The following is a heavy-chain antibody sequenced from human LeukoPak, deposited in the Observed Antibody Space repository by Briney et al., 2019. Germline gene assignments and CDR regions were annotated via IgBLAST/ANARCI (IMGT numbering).Heavy chain of an antibody. J-gene: IGHJ4*02. V-gene: IGHV4-34*01. CDR1: GGSFSGYY. CDR3: AATDGIAAAGYFDY. CDR2: INHSGST. Sequence: PSETLSLTCAVYGGSFSGYYWSWIRQPPGKGLEWIGEINHSGSTNYNPSLKSRVTISVDTSKNQFSLKLSSVTAADTAVYYCAATDGIAAAGYFDYWGQGTLVTVSS. D-gene: IGHD6-13*01.